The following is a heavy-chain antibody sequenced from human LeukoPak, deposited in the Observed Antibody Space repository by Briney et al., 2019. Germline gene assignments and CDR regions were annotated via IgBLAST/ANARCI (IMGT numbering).Heavy chain of an antibody. D-gene: IGHD2-15*01. V-gene: IGHV3-21*01. J-gene: IGHJ5*02. CDR2: ISSSSSYI. Sequence: GGSLRLSCAASGFTFSSYAMHWVRQAPGKGLEWVSCISSSSSYIYYTDSVKGRFTISRDNPKNSLYLQMNSLRAEDTAVYYCARGHVVVVAARSNWFDPWGQGTLVTVSS. CDR1: GFTFSSYA. CDR3: ARGHVVVVAARSNWFDP.